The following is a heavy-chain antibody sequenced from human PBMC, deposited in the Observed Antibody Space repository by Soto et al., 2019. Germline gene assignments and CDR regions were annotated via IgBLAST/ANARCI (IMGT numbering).Heavy chain of an antibody. J-gene: IGHJ6*02. CDR2: TYYRSKWYN. CDR3: ARLATVTTRILDYYYYGMDV. CDR1: GDSVSSNSAA. V-gene: IGHV6-1*01. Sequence: SQTLSLTCAISGDSVSSNSAAWNWIRQSPSRGLEWLGRTYYRSKWYNDYAVSVKSRITINPDTSKNQFSLQLNSVTPEDTAVYYCARLATVTTRILDYYYYGMDVWGQGTTVTVS. D-gene: IGHD4-17*01.